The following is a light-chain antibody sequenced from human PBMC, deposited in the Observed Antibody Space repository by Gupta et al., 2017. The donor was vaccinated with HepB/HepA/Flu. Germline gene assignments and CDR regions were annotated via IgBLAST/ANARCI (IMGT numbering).Light chain of an antibody. CDR1: QSLVHSNGNAY. CDR2: KVS. V-gene: IGKV2-30*02. J-gene: IGKJ1*01. CDR3: MRGTEWPQT. Sequence: VVMTQSPLSLPVNFGQPASISCRSSQSLVHSNGNAYLTWFQQRPGKSPRRLKYKVSNRDSGAPERMSGRASGTELRMKSSMVDAEDVGLDCCMRGTEWPQTFGQGTRVEI.